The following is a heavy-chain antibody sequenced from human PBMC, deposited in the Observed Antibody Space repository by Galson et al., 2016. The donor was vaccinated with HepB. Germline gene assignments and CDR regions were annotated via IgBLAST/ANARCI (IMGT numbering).Heavy chain of an antibody. CDR2: IRSKAHGGTT. D-gene: IGHD3-3*01. CDR1: GFTFGDYA. J-gene: IGHJ4*02. V-gene: IGHV3-49*03. Sequence: SLRLSCAASGFTFGDYAMSWFRQAPGKGLEWVGFIRSKAHGGTTEYAASVKGRFTISRDDSKSIAYLQMNSLKTEDTAVYYCTRRPYDFWRGYYPDYWGQGTLVTVSS. CDR3: TRRPYDFWRGYYPDY.